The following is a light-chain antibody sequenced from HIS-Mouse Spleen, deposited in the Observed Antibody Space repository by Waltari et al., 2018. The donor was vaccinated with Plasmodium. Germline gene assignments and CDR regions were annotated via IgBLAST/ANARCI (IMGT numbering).Light chain of an antibody. CDR3: QSYDSSLSAPYV. J-gene: IGLJ1*01. CDR2: GKN. Sequence: SSELTQDPAVSVALGQTVRITCQGDSLRSYYASWYQQKPGQAPVLVIYGKNNRPSGIPDRFSGSSSGNTASLTITGAQAEDEADYYCQSYDSSLSAPYVFGTGTKVTVL. CDR1: SLRSYY. V-gene: IGLV3-19*01.